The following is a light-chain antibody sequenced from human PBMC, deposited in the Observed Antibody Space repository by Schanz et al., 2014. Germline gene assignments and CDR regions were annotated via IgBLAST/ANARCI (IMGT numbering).Light chain of an antibody. Sequence: QSVLTQPPSASGTPGQRVTISCSGSSSNIGSTTVNWYQQLPGTAPKLLIHSNNQRPSGVPDRFSGSKSGTSASLAISGLRSDDEADYYCAAWDGTLRGHVVFGGGTQLTVL. CDR3: AAWDGTLRGHVV. V-gene: IGLV1-47*02. J-gene: IGLJ2*01. CDR2: SNN. CDR1: SSNIGSTT.